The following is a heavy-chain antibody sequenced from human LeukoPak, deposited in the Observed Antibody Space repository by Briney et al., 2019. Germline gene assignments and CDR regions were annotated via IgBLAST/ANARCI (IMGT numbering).Heavy chain of an antibody. CDR2: INYSGST. V-gene: IGHV4-59*01. J-gene: IGHJ4*02. CDR3: ATAAGGRYFDY. CDR1: GGSISSYY. D-gene: IGHD3-16*01. Sequence: SETLSLTCTVSGGSISSYYWSWIRQPPGKGLEWIGYINYSGSTNNNPSLKSRVTISVDTSTNQFSLKLSSVTAADMAVYYCATAAGGRYFDYWGQGTLVTVSS.